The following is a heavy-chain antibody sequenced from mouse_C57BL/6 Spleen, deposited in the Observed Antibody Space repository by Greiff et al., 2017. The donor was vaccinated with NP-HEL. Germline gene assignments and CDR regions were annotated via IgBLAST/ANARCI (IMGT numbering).Heavy chain of an antibody. CDR3: TRERGEITTSYFDY. CDR2: ISSGGDYI. J-gene: IGHJ2*01. CDR1: GFTFSSYA. V-gene: IGHV5-9-1*02. Sequence: EVQLVESGEGLVKPGGSLKLSCAASGFTFSSYAMSWVRQTPEKRLEWVAYISSGGDYIYYADTVKGRFTISRDNARNTLYLQMSSLKSEDTAMYYCTRERGEITTSYFDYWGQGTTLTVSS. D-gene: IGHD2-4*01.